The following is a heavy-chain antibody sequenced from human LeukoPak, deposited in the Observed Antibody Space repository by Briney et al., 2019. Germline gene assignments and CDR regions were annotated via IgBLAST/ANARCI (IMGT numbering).Heavy chain of an antibody. CDR1: GFTFSNAW. Sequence: GGSLRLSCAASGFTFSNAWMSWVRQAPGKGLEWVGRIKSKTDGRTTDYAAPVKGRFTISRDDSKNTLYLQMNSLKTEDTAVYYCTTVMAADFDYWGQGTLVTASS. CDR3: TTVMAADFDY. J-gene: IGHJ4*02. CDR2: IKSKTDGRTT. D-gene: IGHD5-24*01. V-gene: IGHV3-15*01.